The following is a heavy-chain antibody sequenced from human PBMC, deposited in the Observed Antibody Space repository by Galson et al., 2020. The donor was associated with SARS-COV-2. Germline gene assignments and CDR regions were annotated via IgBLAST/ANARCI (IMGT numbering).Heavy chain of an antibody. CDR2: IRSKAYGGTT. CDR3: TRDLATTVTRGYNY. D-gene: IGHD4-17*01. J-gene: IGHJ4*02. CDR1: GFTFGDYA. Sequence: GGSLRLSCTASGFTFGDYAMSWVRQAPGKGLEWVGFIRSKAYGGTTEYAASVKGRFTISRDDSKSIAYLQMNSLKTEDTAVYYCTRDLATTVTRGYNYWGQGTLVTVSS. V-gene: IGHV3-49*04.